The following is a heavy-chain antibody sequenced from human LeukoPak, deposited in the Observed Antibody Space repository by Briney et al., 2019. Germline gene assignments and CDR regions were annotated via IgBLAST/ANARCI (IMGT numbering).Heavy chain of an antibody. CDR2: FIPIFGSP. CDR1: VPTFASYA. CDR3: AGFFYYSGDAAFDL. V-gene: IGHV1-69*05. D-gene: IGHD2-15*01. J-gene: IGHJ3*01. Sequence: SVKVSCKASVPTFASYAINWVRQVPGQGLEWMGGFIPIFGSPTYAQKFQGRVTFTTDESTDTAYMELSTLRSDDTAVFYCAGFFYYSGDAAFDLWGQGTMVTVSA.